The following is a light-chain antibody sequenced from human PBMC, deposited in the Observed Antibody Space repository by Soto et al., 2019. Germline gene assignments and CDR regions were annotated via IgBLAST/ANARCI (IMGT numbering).Light chain of an antibody. CDR1: QTISNW. Sequence: DMQLTQSPSTLSVSVGDRVTITCRASQTISNWLAWYQQKPGTAPKVLIYHASNLQSGVPSRFSGCGSESELTLTISNLQHYDFASYYCQRKNSYSFGQGTKVDIK. V-gene: IGKV1-5*01. CDR2: HAS. CDR3: QRKNSYS. J-gene: IGKJ1*01.